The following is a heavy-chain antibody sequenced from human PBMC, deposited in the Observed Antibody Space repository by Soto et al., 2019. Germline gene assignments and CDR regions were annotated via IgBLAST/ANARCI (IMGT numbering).Heavy chain of an antibody. D-gene: IGHD1-7*01. CDR3: AKVHWNFLVYYFDY. J-gene: IGHJ4*02. CDR2: ISDDGRNY. Sequence: HPGGSLRLSCEASGFTFTSYAMHWVRQAPGKGLEWVAVISDDGRNYYYADSVKGRFTISRDNSKNTVFLQMNSLRAEDTAVYYCAKVHWNFLVYYFDYWGQGTLVTVSS. CDR1: GFTFTSYA. V-gene: IGHV3-30*18.